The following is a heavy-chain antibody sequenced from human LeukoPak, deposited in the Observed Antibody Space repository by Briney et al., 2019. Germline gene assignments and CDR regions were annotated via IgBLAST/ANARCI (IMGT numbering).Heavy chain of an antibody. V-gene: IGHV1-18*01. D-gene: IGHD1-26*01. J-gene: IGHJ4*02. CDR2: ISAYNGNT. Sequence: ASVKVSCKASGYTFTSYGISWVRQAPGQGLEWMGWISAYNGNTNYAQKLLGRVTMTTDTSTSTAYMELRSLRSDDTAVYYCARATIVGAMGGAYFDYWGQGTLVTVSS. CDR3: ARATIVGAMGGAYFDY. CDR1: GYTFTSYG.